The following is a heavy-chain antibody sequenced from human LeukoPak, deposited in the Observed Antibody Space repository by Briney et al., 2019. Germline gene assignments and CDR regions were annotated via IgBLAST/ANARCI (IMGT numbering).Heavy chain of an antibody. D-gene: IGHD3-22*01. CDR1: GGSFSGYY. Sequence: QSSETLSLTCAVYGGSFSGYYWSWIRQPPGKGLEWIGEINHSGSTNYNPSLKSRVTISVDTSKNQFSLNLSSVTAADTAVYYCAREVDYYDTTGGFDYWGQGTLVTVSS. CDR2: INHSGST. J-gene: IGHJ4*02. V-gene: IGHV4-34*01. CDR3: AREVDYYDTTGGFDY.